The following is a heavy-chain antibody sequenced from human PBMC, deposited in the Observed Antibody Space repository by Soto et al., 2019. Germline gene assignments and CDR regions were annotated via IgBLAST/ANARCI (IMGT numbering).Heavy chain of an antibody. J-gene: IGHJ6*02. D-gene: IGHD2-21*01. CDR3: ARDYKRENCGSVRCNSLDV. V-gene: IGHV4-39*07. CDR2: VYYSGGT. CDR1: GGSIDNSHSF. Sequence: SETLSLTCDVSGGSIDNSHSFWGWVRQPPGRGLEFLGSVYYSGGTYHNPSLKSRVTVSVDTSKNQFSLKLRSVTTADTAVYYCARDYKRENCGSVRCNSLDVWGQGTTVTVSS.